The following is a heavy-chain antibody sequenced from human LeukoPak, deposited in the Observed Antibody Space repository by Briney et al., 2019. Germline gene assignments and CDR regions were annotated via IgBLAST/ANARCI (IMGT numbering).Heavy chain of an antibody. CDR1: GYTFTGYY. D-gene: IGHD5-24*01. CDR3: ARKGVEMVFNWFDP. CDR2: INPNSGGT. V-gene: IGHV1-2*02. Sequence: ASVKVSCKASGYTFTGYYTHWVRQAPGQGLEWMGWINPNSGGTNYAQKFQGRVTMTRDTSISTAYMELSRLRSDDTAVYYCARKGVEMVFNWFDPWGQGTLVTVSS. J-gene: IGHJ5*02.